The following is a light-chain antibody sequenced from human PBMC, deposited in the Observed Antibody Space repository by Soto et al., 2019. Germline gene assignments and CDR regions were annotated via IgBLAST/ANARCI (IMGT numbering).Light chain of an antibody. CDR2: EVS. CDR1: SSDVGGYNY. CDR3: SSYTSSRGV. V-gene: IGLV2-14*01. J-gene: IGLJ1*01. Sequence: QSALTQPASVSGSPGQSITISCTGTSSDVGGYNYVSWYQQHPGKAPKLMIYEVSNRPSGVSNRFSGSKSGNTASLTISGLQAEDKADYYCSSYTSSRGVFGTGTKLTVL.